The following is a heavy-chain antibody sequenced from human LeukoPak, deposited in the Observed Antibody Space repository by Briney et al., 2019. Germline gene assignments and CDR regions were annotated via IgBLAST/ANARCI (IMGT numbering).Heavy chain of an antibody. CDR3: AKSSEAYYYYGMDV. Sequence: PGGSLRLSCAASGFTFDDYAMHWVRHAPGKGLEWVSGISWNSGSIGYADSVKGRFTISRDNAKNSLYLQMNSLRAEDTALYYCAKSSEAYYYYGMDVWGQGTTVTVSS. V-gene: IGHV3-9*01. CDR1: GFTFDDYA. CDR2: ISWNSGSI. J-gene: IGHJ6*02.